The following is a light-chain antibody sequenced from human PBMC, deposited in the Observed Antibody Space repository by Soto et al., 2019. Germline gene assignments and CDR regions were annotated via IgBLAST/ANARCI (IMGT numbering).Light chain of an antibody. CDR3: QHYNSYSIT. V-gene: IGKV1-5*03. J-gene: IGKJ5*01. Sequence: DIQMTQSPSTLSASVGDRVTITCRASQSISSWLAWYQQKPGKAPKLLIYKASSLQSGAPSRFSGSGSGTEFTLTISSLQPDDFATYYCQHYNSYSITFGQGTRLEIK. CDR2: KAS. CDR1: QSISSW.